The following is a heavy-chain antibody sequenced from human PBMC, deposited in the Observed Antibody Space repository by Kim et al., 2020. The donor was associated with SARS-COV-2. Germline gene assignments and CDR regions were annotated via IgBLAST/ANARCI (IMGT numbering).Heavy chain of an antibody. Sequence: GGSLRLSCAGSGFTFSSYWMNWVRQAPGKGLVWVSRIKSDGSSTSYADSVKGRFTISRDNAENTLYLQMNGLRAEDTAVYYCARSNWLDRWGQGTLVTVSS. CDR3: ARSNWLDR. CDR2: IKSDGSST. V-gene: IGHV3-74*01. J-gene: IGHJ5*02. CDR1: GFTFSSYW.